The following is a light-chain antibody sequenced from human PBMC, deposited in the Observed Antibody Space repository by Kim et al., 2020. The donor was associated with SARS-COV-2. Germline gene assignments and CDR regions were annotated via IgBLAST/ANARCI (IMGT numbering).Light chain of an antibody. CDR1: SSDIGRYNY. CDR3: GSYAGSNSFV. V-gene: IGLV2-8*01. CDR2: EVT. J-gene: IGLJ1*01. Sequence: GQSVTISCTGTSSDIGRYNYVSWYQQHPGKAPKLLIYEVTKRPSGVPDRFSGSKSGNTASLTVSGLQADDEADYFCGSYAGSNSFVFGTGTKVTVL.